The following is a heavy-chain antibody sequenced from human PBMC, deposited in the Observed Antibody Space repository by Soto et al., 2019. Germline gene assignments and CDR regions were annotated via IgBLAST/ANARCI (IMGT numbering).Heavy chain of an antibody. J-gene: IGHJ4*02. CDR2: IIPLFGRA. D-gene: IGHD6-19*01. CDR3: ARVSSSGWHYYDY. V-gene: IGHV1-69*12. CDR1: GGTFSTYA. Sequence: QVPLVQSGAEVKKPGSSVKVSCKASGGTFSTYAISWVRQAPGQGLEWMGGIIPLFGRANYAQKFQGRVTITADESTTTAYMELSSLRSEDTAVYYCARVSSSGWHYYDYWGQGTLVTVSS.